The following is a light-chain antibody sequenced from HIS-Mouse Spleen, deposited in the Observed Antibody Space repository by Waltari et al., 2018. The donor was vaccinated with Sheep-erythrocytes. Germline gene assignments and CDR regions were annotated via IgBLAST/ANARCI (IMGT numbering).Light chain of an antibody. J-gene: IGLJ1*01. Sequence: QSALTQPRSVSGSPGPSVTISCTGTSSAVGGYKDVSWYQQHPGKAPKLMIYDVSKRPSGVPDRFSGSKSGNTASLTISGLQAEDEADYYCCSYAGSYNHVFATGTKVTVL. V-gene: IGLV2-11*02. CDR2: DVS. CDR1: SSAVGGYKD. CDR3: CSYAGSYNHV.